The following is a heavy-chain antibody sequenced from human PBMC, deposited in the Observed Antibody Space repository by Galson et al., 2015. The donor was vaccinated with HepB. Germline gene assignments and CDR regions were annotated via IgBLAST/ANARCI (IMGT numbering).Heavy chain of an antibody. CDR2: IRGNAETT. V-gene: IGHV3-23*01. Sequence: SLRLSCAASGFTFYGYALNWVRQAPGKGLEWVATIRGNAETTFYADSVKGRFTISRDISKNTLFLQMNSLRVEETAIYYCARIMGSWTAADFDHWGQGTLVTVSS. J-gene: IGHJ4*02. CDR3: ARIMGSWTAADFDH. D-gene: IGHD6-13*01. CDR1: GFTFYGYA.